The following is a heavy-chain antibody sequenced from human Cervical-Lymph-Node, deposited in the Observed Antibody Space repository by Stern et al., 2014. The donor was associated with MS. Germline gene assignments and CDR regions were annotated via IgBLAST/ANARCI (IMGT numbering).Heavy chain of an antibody. CDR1: GFTFDDYA. J-gene: IGHJ3*02. CDR3: VKDLLAVAKLNAFDI. D-gene: IGHD6-19*01. Sequence: VQLVESGGGLVQPGRSLRLSCAASGFTFDDYAMHWVRQAPGKGLEWVSGISWNSGNIVYADSVKGRFTISRDNAKNSLYLQMNSLRAEDTALYYCVKDLLAVAKLNAFDIWGQGTMVTVSS. V-gene: IGHV3-9*01. CDR2: ISWNSGNI.